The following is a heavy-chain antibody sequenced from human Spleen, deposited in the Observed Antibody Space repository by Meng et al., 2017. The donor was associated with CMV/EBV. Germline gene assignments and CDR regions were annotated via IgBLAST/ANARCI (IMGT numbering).Heavy chain of an antibody. CDR1: SSGVG. J-gene: IGHJ4*02. V-gene: IGHV2-5*01. CDR2: IYWHDDK. Sequence: SSGVGVGWIRQPPGKALEWLALIYWHDDKRFSPSLKSRLSISKGTSENQVVLTMTNMDPVDTATHYCVKSATAGGSFDWLLQYYFDYWGQGTLVTVSS. CDR3: VKSATAGGSFDWLLQYYFDY. D-gene: IGHD3-9*01.